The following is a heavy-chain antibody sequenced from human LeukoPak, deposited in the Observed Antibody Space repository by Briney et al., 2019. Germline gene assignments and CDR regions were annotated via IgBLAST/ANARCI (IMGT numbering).Heavy chain of an antibody. CDR1: GYTFTSYG. CDR2: ISAYNGNT. CDR3: ATVAVAGDLDY. V-gene: IGHV1-18*01. J-gene: IGHJ4*02. Sequence: GASVKVSCKASGYTFTSYGICWVRQAPGQGLEWMAWISAYNGNTNYAQKLQGRVTMTTDTSTSTAYMELRSLRSDDTAVYYCATVAVAGDLDYWGQGTLVTVSS. D-gene: IGHD6-19*01.